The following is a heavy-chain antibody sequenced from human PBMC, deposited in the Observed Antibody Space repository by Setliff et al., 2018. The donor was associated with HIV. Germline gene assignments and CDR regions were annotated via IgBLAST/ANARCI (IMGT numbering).Heavy chain of an antibody. CDR2: IYYNGKT. Sequence: LTPGKGLEWTGSIYYNGKTYYNPSLKSRLTISVDTSENQFSLKLDSVTAADTAVYYCASRVYYYDESKILREEGFVPWGQGMLVTVSS. D-gene: IGHD3-22*01. CDR3: ASRVYYYDESKILREEGFVP. V-gene: IGHV4-39*01. J-gene: IGHJ5*02.